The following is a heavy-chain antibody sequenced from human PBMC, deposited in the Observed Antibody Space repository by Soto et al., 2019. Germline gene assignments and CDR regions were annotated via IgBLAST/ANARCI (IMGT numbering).Heavy chain of an antibody. Sequence: TLSLTCTVSGGSISNYYWSWIRQPPGKGLEWIGYIYYSGSTNYNPSLKSRVIISVDTSRNQFSLKLSSVTAADTAVYYCAREYIAREYSSSSTGWFDPWGQGTLVTVSS. V-gene: IGHV4-59*01. CDR2: IYYSGST. CDR3: AREYIAREYSSSSTGWFDP. J-gene: IGHJ5*02. CDR1: GGSISNYY. D-gene: IGHD6-13*01.